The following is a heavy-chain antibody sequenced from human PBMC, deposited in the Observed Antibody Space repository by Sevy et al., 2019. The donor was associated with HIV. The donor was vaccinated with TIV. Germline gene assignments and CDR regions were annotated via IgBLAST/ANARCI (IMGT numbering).Heavy chain of an antibody. Sequence: GGSLRLSCAASGFTFDDYAMHWVRQAPGKDLEWVYLISWDGGSTYYADSVKGRFTISRDNSKNSLYLQMNSLRAEDTALYYCAKAHRTVANYFDYWGQGTLVTVSS. V-gene: IGHV3-43D*04. D-gene: IGHD5-12*01. CDR3: AKAHRTVANYFDY. CDR2: ISWDGGST. J-gene: IGHJ4*02. CDR1: GFTFDDYA.